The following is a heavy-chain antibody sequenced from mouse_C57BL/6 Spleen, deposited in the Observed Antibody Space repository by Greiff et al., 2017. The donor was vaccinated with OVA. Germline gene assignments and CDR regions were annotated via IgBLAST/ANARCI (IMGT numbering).Heavy chain of an antibody. J-gene: IGHJ3*01. V-gene: IGHV1-7*01. Sequence: QVHVKQSGAELAKPGASVKLSCKASGYTFTSYWMHWVKQRPGQGLEWIGYINPSSGYTKYNQKFKGKATLTADKSSSTAYMQLSSLTYEDSAVYYCAKSGLYGNYVAYWGQGTLVTVSA. CDR1: GYTFTSYW. CDR2: INPSSGYT. CDR3: AKSGLYGNYVAY. D-gene: IGHD2-1*01.